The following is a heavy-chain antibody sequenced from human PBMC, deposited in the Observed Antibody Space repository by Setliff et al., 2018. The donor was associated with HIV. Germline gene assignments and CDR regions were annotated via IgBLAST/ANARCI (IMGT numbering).Heavy chain of an antibody. CDR2: ISSSGIS. D-gene: IGHD2-2*01. V-gene: IGHV4-4*07. CDR3: ARGFDYAQRPPLYYFDY. CDR1: GGSMNDYY. Sequence: PSETLSLTCTVSGGSMNDYYWSWVRQPAGKTLEWLGRISSSGISTYNFSLRSRVTMSIDTSNNQFSLTLSSVTAADTAVYYCARGFDYAQRPPLYYFDYWGQGTLVTVSS. J-gene: IGHJ4*02.